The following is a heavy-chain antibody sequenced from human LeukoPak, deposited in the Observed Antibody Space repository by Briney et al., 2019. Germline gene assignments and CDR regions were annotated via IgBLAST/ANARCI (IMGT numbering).Heavy chain of an antibody. V-gene: IGHV5-51*01. J-gene: IGHJ4*02. Sequence: GESLKISCKGSGYSFTSYWIGWVRQMPGKGLEWMGIIYPGDSDTRYSPSFQGQVTISADKSLSTAYLQWSSLKASDTAMYYCARQYYDSSGYHLYFDYWGQGPLVTVPS. D-gene: IGHD3-22*01. CDR3: ARQYYDSSGYHLYFDY. CDR2: IYPGDSDT. CDR1: GYSFTSYW.